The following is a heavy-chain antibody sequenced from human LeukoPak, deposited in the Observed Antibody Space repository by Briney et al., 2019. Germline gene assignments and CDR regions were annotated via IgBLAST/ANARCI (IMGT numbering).Heavy chain of an antibody. CDR1: GFTFSSYS. J-gene: IGHJ4*02. Sequence: GGSLRLSCAASGFTFSSYSMNWVRQAPWKGLEWVSSISSSSSYIYYADSVKGRFTISRDNAKNSMYMQMNSLRAEDTAVYYCATYMSSDYWGQGTLVTVSS. CDR3: ATYMSSDY. V-gene: IGHV3-21*01. CDR2: ISSSSSYI. D-gene: IGHD1-26*01.